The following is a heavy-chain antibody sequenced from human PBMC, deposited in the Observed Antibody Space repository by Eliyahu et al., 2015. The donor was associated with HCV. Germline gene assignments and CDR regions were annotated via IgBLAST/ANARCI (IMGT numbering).Heavy chain of an antibody. D-gene: IGHD3/OR15-3a*01. CDR2: IYYSGST. J-gene: IGHJ4*02. Sequence: LVKPSETLSLTCTVSGGSISSYYWSWIRQPPGKGLEWIGYIYYSGSTKYNPSLKSRVTISVDTSKNQFSLKLSSVTAADTAVYYCARAYYNYWTGPDAHFDYWGQGTLVTVSS. CDR3: ARAYYNYWTGPDAHFDY. CDR1: GGSISSYY. V-gene: IGHV4-59*01.